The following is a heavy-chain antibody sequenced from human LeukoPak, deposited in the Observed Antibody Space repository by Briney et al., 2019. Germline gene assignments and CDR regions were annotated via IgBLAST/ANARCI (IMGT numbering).Heavy chain of an antibody. D-gene: IGHD3-10*01. CDR2: TYYRSKWYN. CDR1: GDSVSSNSAA. CDR3: AKGRWALFDC. Sequence: SQTLSLTCDISGDSVSSNSAAWNWIRQSPSRGLEWLGRTYYRSKWYNYYTISVKSRMTINAHTSKNQFSLQLNSVAPEDTAVYYCAKGRWALFDCWGQGTLVIVSS. V-gene: IGHV6-1*01. J-gene: IGHJ4*02.